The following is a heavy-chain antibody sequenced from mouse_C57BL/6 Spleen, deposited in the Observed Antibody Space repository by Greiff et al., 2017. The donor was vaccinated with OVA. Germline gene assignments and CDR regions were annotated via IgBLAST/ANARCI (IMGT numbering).Heavy chain of an antibody. D-gene: IGHD4-1*01. V-gene: IGHV1-82*01. J-gene: IGHJ2*01. Sequence: QVQLQQSGPELVKPGASVKISCKASGYAFSSSWMNWVKQRPGKGLEWIGRISPGDGDTNSNGKFKGKAPLTADKSSSTAYMQLSSLTSEDSAVYFCARQANWAFDYWGQGTTRTVSS. CDR3: ARQANWAFDY. CDR2: ISPGDGDT. CDR1: GYAFSSSW.